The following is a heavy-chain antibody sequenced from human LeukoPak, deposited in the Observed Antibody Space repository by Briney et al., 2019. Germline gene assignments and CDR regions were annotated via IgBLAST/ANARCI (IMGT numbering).Heavy chain of an antibody. Sequence: SETLSLTCSVSGVSLSNKYWSWIRQSPGKGLEWIGYIYYSGSTNYNPSFKSRVTMTVDTSNNQFSLNLKSLTAADTAVYYCAREDTGGLDYWGQGILVTVSP. CDR3: AREDTGGLDY. CDR2: IYYSGST. J-gene: IGHJ4*02. D-gene: IGHD2-8*02. V-gene: IGHV4-59*13. CDR1: GVSLSNKY.